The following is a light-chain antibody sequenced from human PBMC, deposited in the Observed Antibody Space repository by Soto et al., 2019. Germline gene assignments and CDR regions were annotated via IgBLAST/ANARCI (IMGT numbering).Light chain of an antibody. V-gene: IGLV2-8*01. J-gene: IGLJ1*01. Sequence: QSVLTQPPSASGSPGQSVTTSCSGTSXDVGGYDSVSWYQHHPGKVPKLIIFDVDKWPSGVPDRFSGFKSGNTASLTVSGLRAEDEADYYCSSYAGSNTFVFGTGTKVTVL. CDR3: SSYAGSNTFV. CDR2: DVD. CDR1: SXDVGGYDS.